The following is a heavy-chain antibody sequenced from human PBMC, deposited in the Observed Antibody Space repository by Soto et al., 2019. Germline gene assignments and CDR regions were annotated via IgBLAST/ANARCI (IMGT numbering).Heavy chain of an antibody. CDR1: GGSISSSTYY. CDR3: ARLNYDSSGYRLDY. Sequence: SETLSLTCTVSGGSISSSTYYWGWIRQPPGKGLEWIGNIYYSGSTSYNPSLKSRVTISVDTSKNQFSLKLASVTAADTALYYCARLNYDSSGYRLDYWGQGTLVTVSS. V-gene: IGHV4-39*01. J-gene: IGHJ4*02. D-gene: IGHD3-22*01. CDR2: IYYSGST.